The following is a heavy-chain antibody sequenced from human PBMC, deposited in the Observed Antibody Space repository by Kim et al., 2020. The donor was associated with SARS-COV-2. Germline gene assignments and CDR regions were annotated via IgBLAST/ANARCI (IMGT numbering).Heavy chain of an antibody. V-gene: IGHV1-3*01. J-gene: IGHJ4*02. CDR2: ISPGSGDT. CDR1: GYTFTNYL. Sequence: ASVKVSCKPSGYTFTNYLIHWVRQVPGQRPEWMGWISPGSGDTKYSPRFQGRLTITRDTTSTTAYMELSSLKSDDTAVYFCARARMFDFWGQATLFTVSS. CDR3: ARARMFDF.